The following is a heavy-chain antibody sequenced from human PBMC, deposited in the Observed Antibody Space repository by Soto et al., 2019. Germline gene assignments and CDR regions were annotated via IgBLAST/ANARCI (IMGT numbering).Heavy chain of an antibody. V-gene: IGHV4-59*13. CDR1: GDSITSYY. Sequence: SETLSLTCTVSGDSITSYYWSWIRQPPGKGLEWVGYISYTGSTIYNPSLESRATISLDTSKNQVSLSPTSATVAYSAFYPCASFGDFLAVSAPWGRGTPVPVSS. D-gene: IGHD3-10*01. CDR3: ASFGDFLAVSAP. CDR2: ISYTGST. J-gene: IGHJ5*02.